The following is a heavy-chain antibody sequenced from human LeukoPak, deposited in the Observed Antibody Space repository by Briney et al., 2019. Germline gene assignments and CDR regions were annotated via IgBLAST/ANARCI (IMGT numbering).Heavy chain of an antibody. V-gene: IGHV3-48*03. Sequence: PGGSLRLSCAASGFTFSSYEMNWVRQAPGKGLEWVSYISSSGSTIYYADSVKGRFTISRDNAKNSLYLQMNTLRAEDTAVYYCAKQAGSSGYAFDIWGQGTMVTVSS. J-gene: IGHJ3*02. CDR3: AKQAGSSGYAFDI. CDR2: ISSSGSTI. CDR1: GFTFSSYE. D-gene: IGHD6-19*01.